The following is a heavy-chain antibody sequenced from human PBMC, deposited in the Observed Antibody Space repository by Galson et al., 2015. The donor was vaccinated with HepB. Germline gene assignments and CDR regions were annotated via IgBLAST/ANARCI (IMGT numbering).Heavy chain of an antibody. Sequence: SLRLSCAASGFTFSSYAMSWVRQAPGKGLERVSAISGSGGSTYYADSVKGRFTISRDNSKNTLYLQMNSLRAEDTAVYYCAKAHDFWSGDFDYWGQGTLVTVSS. J-gene: IGHJ4*02. CDR2: ISGSGGST. CDR1: GFTFSSYA. CDR3: AKAHDFWSGDFDY. D-gene: IGHD3-3*01. V-gene: IGHV3-23*01.